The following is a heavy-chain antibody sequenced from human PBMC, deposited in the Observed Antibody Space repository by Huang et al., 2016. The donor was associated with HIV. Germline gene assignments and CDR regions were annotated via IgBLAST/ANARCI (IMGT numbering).Heavy chain of an antibody. CDR2: IYSGGTT. Sequence: EVQLVESGGGLIQPGGSLRLSCAASGFTVSGPYMSWGRQAPGEGLEWVSGIYSGGTTYFADSVKGRFTFSRDNSKNTVYLQMNSLRADDTAVYYCARGGNTVGYFDNWGQGTLVTVSS. D-gene: IGHD1-26*01. CDR1: GFTVSGPY. J-gene: IGHJ4*02. CDR3: ARGGNTVGYFDN. V-gene: IGHV3-53*01.